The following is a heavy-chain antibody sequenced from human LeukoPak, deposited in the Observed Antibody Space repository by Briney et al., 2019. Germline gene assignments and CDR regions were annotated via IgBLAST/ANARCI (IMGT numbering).Heavy chain of an antibody. V-gene: IGHV4-34*01. CDR1: GGSFSGYY. J-gene: IGHJ4*02. CDR3: AREDLGAETTMDY. CDR2: INHSGST. D-gene: IGHD1-1*01. Sequence: SETLSLTCAVYGGSFSGYYWSWIRQPPGKGLEWIGEINHSGSTNYNPSLKSRVTISVDTSKNQFSLKLSSVTAADTAVYYCAREDLGAETTMDYWGQGTLVTVSS.